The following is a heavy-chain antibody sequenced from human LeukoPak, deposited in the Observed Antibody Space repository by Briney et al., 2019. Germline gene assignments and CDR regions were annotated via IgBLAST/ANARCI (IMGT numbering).Heavy chain of an antibody. CDR1: GFTFSSYA. V-gene: IGHV3-23*01. J-gene: IGHJ4*02. D-gene: IGHD3-3*01. CDR2: ISGSGGST. CDR3: AKSLRFLEWLSPPCDY. Sequence: PGGSLRLSCAASGFTFSSYAMNWVRQAPGKGLEWVSAISGSGGSTYYADSVKGRFTISRDNSKNTLYLQMNSLRAEDTAVYYCAKSLRFLEWLSPPCDYWGQGTLVTVSS.